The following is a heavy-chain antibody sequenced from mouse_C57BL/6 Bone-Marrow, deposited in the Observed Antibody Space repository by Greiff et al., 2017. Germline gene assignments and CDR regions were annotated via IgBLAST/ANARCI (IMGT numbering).Heavy chain of an antibody. Sequence: QVQLQQSGAELARPGASVKLSCKASGYTFTSYGISWVKQRTGQGLEWIGEIYPRSGNTYYNEKFKGKATLTADKSSSKAYMELRSLTSEDAAVYCCASLGLRRGRHFDYWGQGTTLTVSS. V-gene: IGHV1-81*01. J-gene: IGHJ2*01. CDR2: IYPRSGNT. D-gene: IGHD2-4*01. CDR3: ASLGLRRGRHFDY. CDR1: GYTFTSYG.